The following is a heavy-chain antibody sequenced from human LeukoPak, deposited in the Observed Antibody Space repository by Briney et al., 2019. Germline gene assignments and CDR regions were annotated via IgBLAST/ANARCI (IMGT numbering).Heavy chain of an antibody. V-gene: IGHV3-7*01. CDR3: ATWGSGYEWPPLDYYYGMDV. D-gene: IGHD5-12*01. CDR1: GFTFSSYW. Sequence: PGGSLRLSCAASGFTFSSYWMSWVRQAPGKGLEWVANIKQDGSEKYYVDSVKGRFTISRDNAENSLYLQMNSLRAEDTAVYYCATWGSGYEWPPLDYYYGMDVWGQGTTVTVSS. J-gene: IGHJ6*02. CDR2: IKQDGSEK.